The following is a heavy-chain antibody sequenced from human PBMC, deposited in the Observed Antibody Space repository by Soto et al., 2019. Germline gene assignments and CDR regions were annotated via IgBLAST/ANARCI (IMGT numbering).Heavy chain of an antibody. Sequence: EVPLLESGGGLVQPGGSLRLSCAASGFTFPNYAMNWVRQAPGKGLDWVSRISGAGGITYYADSVKGRFTISRDNSKNTVYLQMNSLRAEDTAVYYCAKEETYDYFDYWGQGTLVTVSS. J-gene: IGHJ4*02. CDR1: GFTFPNYA. D-gene: IGHD3-22*01. CDR2: ISGAGGIT. V-gene: IGHV3-23*01. CDR3: AKEETYDYFDY.